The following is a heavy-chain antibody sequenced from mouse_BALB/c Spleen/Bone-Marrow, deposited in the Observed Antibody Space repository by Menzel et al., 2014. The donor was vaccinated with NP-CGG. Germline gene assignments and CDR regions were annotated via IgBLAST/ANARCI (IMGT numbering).Heavy chain of an antibody. J-gene: IGHJ2*01. Sequence: VQLRQPGPELVKPGASVKISCKASGYTFTDYNMHWVKQSHGKSLEWIGYIYPNNGGTGYNQKFKSKATVTADNSSSTAYMELRSLTSEDSAVYYCARRGSPYYFDYWGQGTTLTVSS. CDR2: IYPNNGGT. CDR1: GYTFTDYN. D-gene: IGHD1-1*02. V-gene: IGHV1S29*02. CDR3: ARRGSPYYFDY.